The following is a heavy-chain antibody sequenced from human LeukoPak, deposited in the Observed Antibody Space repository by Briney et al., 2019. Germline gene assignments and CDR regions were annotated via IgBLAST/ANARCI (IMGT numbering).Heavy chain of an antibody. CDR2: IKRDGSEK. D-gene: IGHD2-2*01. CDR1: GFTFSRYW. V-gene: IGHV3-7*01. CDR3: ARGYCSSTSCYPGRRYFDY. J-gene: IGHJ4*02. Sequence: PGGSLRLSRAASGFTFSRYWMSWVRQAPGKGLEWVANIKRDGSEKYYVDSVKGRLTISRDNAKNSLYLQMNSLRAEDTAVYYCARGYCSSTSCYPGRRYFDYWGQRTLVTVSS.